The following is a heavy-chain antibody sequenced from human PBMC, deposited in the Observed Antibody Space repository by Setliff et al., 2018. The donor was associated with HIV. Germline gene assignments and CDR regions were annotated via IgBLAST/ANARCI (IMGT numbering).Heavy chain of an antibody. Sequence: PGGSLRLSCAASGFTFNSYAMHWVRQAPGKGLEWVSGTSWNSGSIGYADSVRGRFIISRDNARETLYLQMNSLRVEDTALYFCAKAMVPYNELLAGYPLGGNFDSWGQGTLVTVSS. J-gene: IGHJ4*02. D-gene: IGHD3-9*01. CDR1: GFTFNSYA. CDR2: TSWNSGSI. V-gene: IGHV3-9*01. CDR3: AKAMVPYNELLAGYPLGGNFDS.